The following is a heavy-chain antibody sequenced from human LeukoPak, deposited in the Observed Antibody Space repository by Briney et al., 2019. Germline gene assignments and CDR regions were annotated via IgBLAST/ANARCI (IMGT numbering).Heavy chain of an antibody. J-gene: IGHJ5*01. D-gene: IGHD1-26*01. CDR3: ATEKDLLLDS. CDR1: GYSLSELS. CDR2: FDPGDDET. Sequence: ASVKVSYKVSGYSLSELSAHWVRQAPGQGLEWMGGFDPGDDETIYAQKFQGRVTMTKYTSTDTAYLELSSLRSEDTAVYFCATEKDLLLDSWGQGTPVTVSS. V-gene: IGHV1-24*01.